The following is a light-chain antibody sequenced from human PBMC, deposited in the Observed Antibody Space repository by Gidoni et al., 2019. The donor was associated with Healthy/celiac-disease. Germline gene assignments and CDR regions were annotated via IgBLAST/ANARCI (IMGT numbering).Light chain of an antibody. V-gene: IGLV4-69*01. J-gene: IGLJ2*01. CDR2: LNSDGSH. CDR3: QTWGTGIHVV. CDR1: SGHSSYA. Sequence: QLVLTQSPSASASLGAPVKLTCPLSSGHSSYAIAWHQQQPEKGPRYLMKLNSDGSHSKGDGIPDRFSGSSSGAERYLTISSLQSEDEADYYCQTWGTGIHVVFGGGTKLTVL.